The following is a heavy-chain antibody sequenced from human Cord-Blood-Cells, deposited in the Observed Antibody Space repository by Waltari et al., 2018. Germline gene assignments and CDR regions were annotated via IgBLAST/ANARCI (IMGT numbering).Heavy chain of an antibody. CDR3: ARHGPTRPASWGDY. D-gene: IGHD3-16*01. CDR1: GGSISSSSYY. V-gene: IGHV4-39*01. CDR2: IYYSGRT. Sequence: QLQLQESGPGLVKPSETLSLTCTVSGGSISSSSYYWGWIRQPPGKGLEWIGSIYYSGRTYYNPSLKSRVTISVDTSKNQFSLKLSSVTAADTAVYYCARHGPTRPASWGDYWGQGTLVTVSS. J-gene: IGHJ4*02.